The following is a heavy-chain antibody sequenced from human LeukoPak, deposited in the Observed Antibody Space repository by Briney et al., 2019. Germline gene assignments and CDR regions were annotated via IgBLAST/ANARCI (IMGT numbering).Heavy chain of an antibody. CDR3: AKDHTRYPNYGDYVPPHFDY. CDR2: ISYDGSNK. V-gene: IGHV3-30*18. Sequence: PGGSLRLSCAASGFTFSSYGMHWVRQAPGKGLEWVAVISYDGSNKYYADSVKGRFTISRDNSKNTLCLQMNSLRAEDTAVYYCAKDHTRYPNYGDYVPPHFDYWGQGTLVTVSS. D-gene: IGHD4-17*01. J-gene: IGHJ4*02. CDR1: GFTFSSYG.